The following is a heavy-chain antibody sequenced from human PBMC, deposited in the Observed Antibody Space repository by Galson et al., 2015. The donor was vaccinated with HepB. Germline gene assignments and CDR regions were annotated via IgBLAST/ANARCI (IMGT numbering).Heavy chain of an antibody. CDR3: AKARYDGGFYVFDY. Sequence: SLRLSCAASGFTFSDYTMSWVRQVPGKGLEWVSIIRGSGDNTNYADSVKGRFTISRDNSKHTLFPQMNTLRAADTAVYYCAKARYDGGFYVFDYWGQGTLVTVSS. V-gene: IGHV3-23*01. D-gene: IGHD3-22*01. J-gene: IGHJ4*02. CDR2: IRGSGDNT. CDR1: GFTFSDYT.